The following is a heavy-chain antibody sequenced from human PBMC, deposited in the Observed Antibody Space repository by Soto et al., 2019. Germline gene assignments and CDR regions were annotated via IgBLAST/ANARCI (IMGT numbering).Heavy chain of an antibody. J-gene: IGHJ4*02. CDR3: ARVIDFWSGYYKIQGGPEGY. D-gene: IGHD3-3*01. CDR2: IKQDGSEK. CDR1: GLPFSSYW. V-gene: IGHV3-7*01. Sequence: PGGSLRLSSAASGLPFSSYWMSWVRQAPGKGLEWVANIKQDGSEKYYVDSVKGRFTISRDNAKNSLYLQMNSLRAEDTAVYYCARVIDFWSGYYKIQGGPEGYWGQGTLVTVSS.